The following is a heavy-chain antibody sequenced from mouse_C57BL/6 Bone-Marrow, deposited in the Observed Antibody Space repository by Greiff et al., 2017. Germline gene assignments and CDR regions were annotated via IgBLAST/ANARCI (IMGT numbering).Heavy chain of an antibody. V-gene: IGHV14-4*01. J-gene: IGHJ4*01. Sequence: VQLQQSGAELVRPGASVKLSCTASGFNIKDDYMHWVKQRPEQGLEWIGWIDPENGDTEYASKFQGKATIPADTSSNTAYLQLSSLTSEDTAVYYCTNPSRDYWGQGTSVTVSS. CDR3: TNPSRDY. CDR2: IDPENGDT. CDR1: GFNIKDDY.